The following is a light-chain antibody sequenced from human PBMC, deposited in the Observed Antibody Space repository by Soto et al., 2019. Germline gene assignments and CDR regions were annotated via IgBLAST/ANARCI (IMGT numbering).Light chain of an antibody. Sequence: DIQMTQSPSSVSASVGDRVTMTCRASQGISSWLAWYQQKPGKAPKLLSYAASSLQSGDPSRFSGSGSGTDFTLTITSLQPEDFATYYWQHANSVPPSITFGQGTRLEIK. CDR2: AAS. V-gene: IGKV1-12*01. CDR1: QGISSW. CDR3: QHANSVPPSIT. J-gene: IGKJ5*01.